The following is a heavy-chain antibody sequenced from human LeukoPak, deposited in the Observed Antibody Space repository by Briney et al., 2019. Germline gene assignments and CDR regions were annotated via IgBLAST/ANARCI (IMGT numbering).Heavy chain of an antibody. J-gene: IGHJ5*02. CDR2: ISSSGSTI. D-gene: IGHD6-13*01. Sequence: GGSLRLSCAASGFTFSDYYMSWIRQAPGKGLEWVSYISSSGSTIYHADSVKGRFTISRDNAKNSLYLQMNSLRAEDTAVYYCAKDRQQLQFDPWGQGTLVTVSS. CDR3: AKDRQQLQFDP. CDR1: GFTFSDYY. V-gene: IGHV3-11*01.